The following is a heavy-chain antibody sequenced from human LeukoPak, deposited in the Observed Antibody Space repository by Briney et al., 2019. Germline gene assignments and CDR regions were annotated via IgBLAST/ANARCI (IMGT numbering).Heavy chain of an antibody. V-gene: IGHV3-21*01. CDR2: ISSSSSYI. CDR1: GFTFSSNS. CDR3: ARDTDDGSGSYSRG. D-gene: IGHD3-10*01. J-gene: IGHJ4*02. Sequence: GGSLRLSCAASGFTFSSNSMNXVRQXPGKXXXXXSSISSSSSYIYYADSVKGRFTISRDNAKNSLYLQMNSLRAEDTAVYYCARDTDDGSGSYSRGWGQGTLVTVSS.